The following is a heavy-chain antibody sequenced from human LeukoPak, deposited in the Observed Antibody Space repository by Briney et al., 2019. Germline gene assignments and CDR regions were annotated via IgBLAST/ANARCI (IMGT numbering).Heavy chain of an antibody. CDR3: ASSNYYDSSGYFFDY. Sequence: SETLSLTCTVSGGSISSSSYYWGWIRQPPGKGLEWIGSIYYSGSTYYNPSLKSRVTISVDRSKNQFSLKLSSVTAADTAVYYCASSNYYDSSGYFFDYWGQGTLVTVSS. CDR2: IYYSGST. CDR1: GGSISSSSYY. J-gene: IGHJ4*02. D-gene: IGHD3-22*01. V-gene: IGHV4-39*07.